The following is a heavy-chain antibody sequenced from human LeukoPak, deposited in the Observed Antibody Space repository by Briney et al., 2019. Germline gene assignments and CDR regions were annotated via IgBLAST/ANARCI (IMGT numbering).Heavy chain of an antibody. CDR3: AKELMAAGTTVGSSWGTNFDY. J-gene: IGHJ4*02. CDR1: GFTFSSYA. Sequence: GGSLRLSCAASGFTFSSYAMSWVRQAPGKGLEWVSAISGSGGSTYYADSVKGRFTISRDNSKNTLYLQMNSLRAEDTAVYYCAKELMAAGTTVGSSWGTNFDYWGQGTLVTVSS. CDR2: ISGSGGST. D-gene: IGHD6-13*01. V-gene: IGHV3-23*01.